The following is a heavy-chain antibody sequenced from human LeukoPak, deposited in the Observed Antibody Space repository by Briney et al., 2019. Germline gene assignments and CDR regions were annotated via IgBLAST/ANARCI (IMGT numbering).Heavy chain of an antibody. V-gene: IGHV3-23*01. CDR1: GFTFSTYA. CDR2: ITSSGGST. CDR3: AKAGYYYDSSGYSAKVIGDFDY. Sequence: GGSLRLSCAASGFTFSTYAMSWVRQAPGKGLEWVSTITSSGGSTDYADSVKGRFTMSRDNSKNTMTLQMNSLRAEDTAVYYCAKAGYYYDSSGYSAKVIGDFDYWGQGTLVTVSS. J-gene: IGHJ4*02. D-gene: IGHD3-22*01.